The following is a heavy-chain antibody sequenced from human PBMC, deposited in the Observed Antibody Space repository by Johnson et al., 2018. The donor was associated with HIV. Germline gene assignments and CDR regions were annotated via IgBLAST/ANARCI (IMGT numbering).Heavy chain of an antibody. J-gene: IGHJ3*02. CDR2: ISGSGGST. V-gene: IGHV3-23*04. CDR1: GFTFSSYA. CDR3: APDPRITMIVVVKPAFDI. Sequence: VQLVESGGGLVQPGGSLRLSCAASGFTFSSYAMSWVRQAPGKGLEWVSAISGSGGSTYYADSVKGRFTISRDNSNNTLYLQMNSLRAEDTAVYYCAPDPRITMIVVVKPAFDIWGQGTMVTVSS. D-gene: IGHD3-22*01.